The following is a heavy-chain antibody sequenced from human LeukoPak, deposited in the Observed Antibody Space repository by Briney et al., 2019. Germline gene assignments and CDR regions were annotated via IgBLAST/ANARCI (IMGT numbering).Heavy chain of an antibody. CDR2: ISYDGSNK. D-gene: IGHD2-21*02. Sequence: GGSLRLSCAASGFTFSSYGMHWVRQAPGKGLEWVAVISYDGSNKYYADSVKGRFTISRDNSKSTLYLQMNSLRAEDTAVYYCAKDGLCGGDCYSYFDYWGQGTLVTVSS. V-gene: IGHV3-30*18. CDR1: GFTFSSYG. CDR3: AKDGLCGGDCYSYFDY. J-gene: IGHJ4*02.